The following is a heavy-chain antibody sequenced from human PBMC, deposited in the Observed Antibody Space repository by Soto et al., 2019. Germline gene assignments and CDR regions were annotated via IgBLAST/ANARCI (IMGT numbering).Heavy chain of an antibody. CDR2: IYYSGST. CDR3: ARDNILTVYTYYYYGMDV. D-gene: IGHD3-9*01. J-gene: IGHJ6*02. V-gene: IGHV4-59*01. CDR1: GGSIGSFY. Sequence: PSETLSLTCTVSGGSIGSFYWSWIRQPPGKGLEWIGYIYYSGSTNYNPSLKSRVTISVDTSKNQFSLRLSSVTAADTAVYYCARDNILTVYTYYYYGMDVWGQGTRVTVSS.